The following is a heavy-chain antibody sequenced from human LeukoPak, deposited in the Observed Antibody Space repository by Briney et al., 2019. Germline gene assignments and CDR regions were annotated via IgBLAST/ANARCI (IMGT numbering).Heavy chain of an antibody. V-gene: IGHV1-2*02. CDR3: ARGAMVRGVAEYFQH. Sequence: ASVKVSCKASGYTFTGYYMXXXXXXXXXXXXXXXXXNPNSGGTNYAQKFQGRVTMTRDTSISTAYMELSRLRSDDTAVYYCARGAMVRGVAEYFQHWGQGTLVTVSS. D-gene: IGHD3-10*01. J-gene: IGHJ1*01. CDR1: GYTFTGYY. CDR2: XNPNSGGT.